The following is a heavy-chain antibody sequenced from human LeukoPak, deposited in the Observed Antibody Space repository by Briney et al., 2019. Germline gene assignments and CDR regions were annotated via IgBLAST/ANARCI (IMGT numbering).Heavy chain of an antibody. D-gene: IGHD1-26*01. CDR2: INPNSGST. J-gene: IGHJ4*02. CDR3: AGDTRDGGSDY. V-gene: IGHV1-2*06. CDR1: GYTFTGYY. Sequence: ASVKVSCKASGYTFTGYYMHWVRQAPGQGLEWMGRINPNSGSTNYAQKFQGRVTMTRDTSISTAYMELSRLRSDDTAVYYCAGDTRDGGSDYWGQGTLVTVSS.